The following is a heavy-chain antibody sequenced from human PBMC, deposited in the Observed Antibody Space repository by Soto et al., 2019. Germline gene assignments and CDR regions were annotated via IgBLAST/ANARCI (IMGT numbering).Heavy chain of an antibody. CDR1: GFTFSNYG. Sequence: GGSLRLSCAASGFTFSNYGMSWVRQAPGKGLEWVSTISRSGGGTYYADSVKGRFTISRDNSKNTLYLQMTSLRGEDTAVYYCAKDDVDFYYYGMDVWGQGTTVTVSS. V-gene: IGHV3-23*01. J-gene: IGHJ6*02. CDR3: AKDDVDFYYYGMDV. CDR2: ISRSGGGT.